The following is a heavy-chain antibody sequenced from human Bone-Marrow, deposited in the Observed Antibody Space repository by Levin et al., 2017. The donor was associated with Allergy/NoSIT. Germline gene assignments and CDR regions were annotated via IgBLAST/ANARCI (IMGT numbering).Heavy chain of an antibody. D-gene: IGHD2-15*01. CDR1: GFTVHNYA. CDR3: ARSKMRCSGGSCYSGFDS. J-gene: IGHJ4*02. Sequence: PGGSLRLSCAGSGFTVHNYAIHWVRQAPGRGPEWVSGISGSGTTTDYADSVKGRFTISRDNSKNTVYMEMNSLRVDDTALYYCARSKMRCSGGSCYSGFDSWGQGTQVTVSS. CDR2: ISGSGTTT. V-gene: IGHV3-23*01.